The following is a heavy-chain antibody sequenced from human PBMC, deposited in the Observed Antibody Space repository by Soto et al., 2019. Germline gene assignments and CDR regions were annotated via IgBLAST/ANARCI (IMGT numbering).Heavy chain of an antibody. CDR2: IYKSGST. CDR1: RWSLNGYY. J-gene: IGHJ4*02. CDR3: ARDQNGSPHFDY. Sequence: SENPFLTCSVPRWSLNGYYLGWVPQPPGRGLEWIGYIYKSGSTNYNPSLKSRGTISVDTSKNLFSLKLSSVTAADTAVYYCARDQNGSPHFDYWGQGTLVTVSS. V-gene: IGHV4-59*01. D-gene: IGHD1-26*01.